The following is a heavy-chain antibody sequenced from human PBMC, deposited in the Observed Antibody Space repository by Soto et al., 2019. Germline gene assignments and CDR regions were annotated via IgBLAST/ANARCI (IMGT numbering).Heavy chain of an antibody. Sequence: PGGSLRLSCAASRFTFSSYAMSWVRQAPGKGLEWVSAISGSGGSTYYADSVKGRFTISRDNSMNTLYLQMNSLRAEDTAVYYCARDRVGRQWLEYYFHYWGLGTLVTVST. CDR3: ARDRVGRQWLEYYFHY. CDR2: ISGSGGST. V-gene: IGHV3-23*01. J-gene: IGHJ4*02. CDR1: RFTFSSYA. D-gene: IGHD6-19*01.